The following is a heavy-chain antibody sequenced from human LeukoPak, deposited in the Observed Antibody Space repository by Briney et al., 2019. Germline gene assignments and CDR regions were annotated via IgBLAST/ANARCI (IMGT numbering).Heavy chain of an antibody. V-gene: IGHV1-18*04. CDR2: INAYNGNT. CDR3: AREDPGGSLDY. D-gene: IGHD3-10*01. J-gene: IGHJ4*02. CDR1: GYTFTGYY. Sequence: GASVKVSCKASGYTFTGYYMHWVRQAPGQGLEWMGWINAYNGNTNYAQKLQGRVTMTTDTSTSTAYMELRSLRSDDTAVYYCAREDPGGSLDYWGQGTLVTVSS.